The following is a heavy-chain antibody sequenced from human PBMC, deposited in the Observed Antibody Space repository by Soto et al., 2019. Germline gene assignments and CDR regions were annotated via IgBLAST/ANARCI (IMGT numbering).Heavy chain of an antibody. CDR1: GGSFSGYY. J-gene: IGHJ4*02. D-gene: IGHD3-22*01. V-gene: IGHV4-34*01. Sequence: QVQLQQWGAGLLKPSETLSLTCAVYGGSFSGYYWSWIRQPPGKGLEWIGEINHSGSTNYNPSLKRRVTISVDTSKNQFSLKLSSVTAADTAVYYCARTYYYDSSGMGYWGQGTLVTVSS. CDR3: ARTYYYDSSGMGY. CDR2: INHSGST.